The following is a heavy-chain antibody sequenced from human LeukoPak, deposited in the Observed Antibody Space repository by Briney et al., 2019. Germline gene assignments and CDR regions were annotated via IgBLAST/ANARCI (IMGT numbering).Heavy chain of an antibody. V-gene: IGHV3-23*01. J-gene: IGHJ4*02. Sequence: PGGSLRLSCAASGFTVSSNYMSWVRQAPGKGLEWVSAISGSGGSTYYADSVKGRFTISRDNSKNTLYLQMNSLRAEDTAVYYCAKEGYNYYDSSGSRPTDYWGQGTLVTVSS. D-gene: IGHD3-22*01. CDR1: GFTVSSNY. CDR2: ISGSGGST. CDR3: AKEGYNYYDSSGSRPTDY.